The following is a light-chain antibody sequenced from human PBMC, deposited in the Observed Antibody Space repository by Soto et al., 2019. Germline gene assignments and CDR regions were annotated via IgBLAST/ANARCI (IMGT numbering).Light chain of an antibody. CDR3: SSYTGSSTPV. CDR1: SSDVGGYNY. Sequence: QSALTQPASVSGSPGQSITVSCTGTSSDVGGYNYVSWYQQHPGKAPKLMIYEVSYRPSGVSNRFSGSKSGNTASLNISGLQAEDEADYYCSSYTGSSTPVFGGGTKLTVL. V-gene: IGLV2-14*01. CDR2: EVS. J-gene: IGLJ2*01.